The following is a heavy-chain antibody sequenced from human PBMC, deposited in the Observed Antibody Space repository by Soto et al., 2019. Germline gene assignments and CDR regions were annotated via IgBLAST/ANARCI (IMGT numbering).Heavy chain of an antibody. V-gene: IGHV4-31*03. CDR3: ARDGSGSRQYYYYYYGMDV. CDR2: IYYSGST. D-gene: IGHD3-10*01. J-gene: IGHJ6*02. CDR1: GGSISSGGYY. Sequence: PSETLSLTCTVSGGSISSGGYYWSWIRQHPGKGLEWIGYIYYSGSTYYNPSLKSRVTISVDTSKNQFSLKLSSVTAADTAVYYCARDGSGSRQYYYYYYGMDVWGQGTTVTVSS.